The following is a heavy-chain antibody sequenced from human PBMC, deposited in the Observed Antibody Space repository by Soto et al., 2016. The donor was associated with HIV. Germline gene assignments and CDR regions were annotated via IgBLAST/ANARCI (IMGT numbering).Heavy chain of an antibody. J-gene: IGHJ3*01. V-gene: IGHV1-24*01. D-gene: IGHD6-19*01. CDR1: GYILTELS. CDR2: FNPEDGER. Sequence: QVHLVQSGAEVKMPGASVKVSCKVSGYILTELSMHWVRQVPGKGLEWMGSFNPEDGERIYAQKFQARITMTEDTPTDTAYLELSSLKSEDTAVYYCAAVVVVAGPDRAFDFWGQGTMVTVSS. CDR3: AAVVVVAGPDRAFDF.